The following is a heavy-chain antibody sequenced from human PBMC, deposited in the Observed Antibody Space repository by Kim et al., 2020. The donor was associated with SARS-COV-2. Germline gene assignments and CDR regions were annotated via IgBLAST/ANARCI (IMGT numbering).Heavy chain of an antibody. CDR2: INYSGST. CDR1: GGSITSSSYY. D-gene: IGHD6-13*01. V-gene: IGHV4-39*01. Sequence: SETLSLTCTVSGGSITSSSYYWGWIRQPPGKGLEWIASINYSGSTYYNPSLKSRVTISVDTSKNQFSLKLNSVTAADTAVYYCARAQQRWIDWFDPWGQGTLVTVSS. J-gene: IGHJ5*02. CDR3: ARAQQRWIDWFDP.